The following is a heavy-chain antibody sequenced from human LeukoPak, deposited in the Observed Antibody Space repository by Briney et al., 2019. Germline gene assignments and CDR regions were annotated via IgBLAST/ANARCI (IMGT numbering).Heavy chain of an antibody. D-gene: IGHD2-15*01. CDR2: IRYDGSNK. Sequence: GGSLRLSCAASGFTFSSYGMHWVRQAPGKRLEWVAFIRYDGSNKYYADSVKGRFTISRDNSKNTLYLQMNSLRAEDTAVYYCAKELLGYCSGGSCYIFDYWGQGTLVTVSS. CDR1: GFTFSSYG. J-gene: IGHJ4*02. V-gene: IGHV3-30*02. CDR3: AKELLGYCSGGSCYIFDY.